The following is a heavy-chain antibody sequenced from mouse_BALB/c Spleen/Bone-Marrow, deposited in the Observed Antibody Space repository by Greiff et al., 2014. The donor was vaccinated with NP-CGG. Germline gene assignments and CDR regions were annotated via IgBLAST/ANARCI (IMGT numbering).Heavy chain of an antibody. V-gene: IGHV1S30*01. D-gene: IGHD2-10*02. J-gene: IGHJ3*01. CDR1: GYSFTGYY. CDR2: INPYNGGT. CDR3: ARQLYGNYAY. Sequence: VQLQQSGPELVKPGPSVKISCKASGYSFTGYYMHWVQQSHGKSLEWIGEINPYNGGTSYNQKFKGKATLTVDTSSSTAFMELHSLTSEDSLVYYCARQLYGNYAYWGQGTLVTVSA.